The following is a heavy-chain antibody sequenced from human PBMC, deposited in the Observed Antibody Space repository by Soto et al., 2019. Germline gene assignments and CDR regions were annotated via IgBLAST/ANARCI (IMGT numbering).Heavy chain of an antibody. Sequence: EVQLLESGGGFIHPGGSLRLSCAASGFSFSSFAMHWVRQAPGKGLEWVSIISGSADSTFYADSVKGRFTISRDNSKSTLYLQINSLRAEDTAVYYCAKTRGAMIYAISVYSMDVWGQGTTVTVSS. CDR3: AKTRGAMIYAISVYSMDV. CDR2: ISGSADST. J-gene: IGHJ6*02. V-gene: IGHV3-23*01. CDR1: GFSFSSFA. D-gene: IGHD2-8*01.